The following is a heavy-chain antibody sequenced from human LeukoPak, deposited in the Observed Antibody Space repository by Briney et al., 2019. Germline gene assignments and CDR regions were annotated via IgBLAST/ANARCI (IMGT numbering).Heavy chain of an antibody. D-gene: IGHD4-17*01. CDR1: GGSFNNSA. Sequence: SVKVSCKTSGGSFNNSAISWVRQAPGQGLEWLGGIMPLFGTAGYAQKFQGRVTITKDESTRTVYLELTSLTSDDTAVYYCVRDVHGDYGSGWFDPWGQGTLVSVSS. J-gene: IGHJ5*02. V-gene: IGHV1-69*05. CDR2: IMPLFGTA. CDR3: VRDVHGDYGSGWFDP.